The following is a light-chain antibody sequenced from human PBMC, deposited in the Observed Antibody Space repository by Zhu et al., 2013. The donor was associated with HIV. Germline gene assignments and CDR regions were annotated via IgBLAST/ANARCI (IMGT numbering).Light chain of an antibody. CDR2: AAS. CDR3: QQLNSYPYS. CDR1: ESISTY. Sequence: DIQMTQSPSSLSASLGDRVTITCRASESISTYLNWYQQKPGKAPKLLIYAASTLQSGVPSRFSGSGSGTEFTLTISSLQPEDFATYYCQQLNSYPYSFGQGTKLEIK. J-gene: IGKJ2*03. V-gene: IGKV1-9*01.